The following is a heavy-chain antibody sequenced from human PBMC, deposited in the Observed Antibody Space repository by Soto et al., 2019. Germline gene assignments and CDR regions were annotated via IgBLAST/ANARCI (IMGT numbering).Heavy chain of an antibody. V-gene: IGHV4-31*03. J-gene: IGHJ4*02. CDR1: GGSISSGGYY. Sequence: QVQLRESGPGLVKPSQTLSLTCTVSGGSISSGGYYWSWIRQHPGKGLEWIGYIYYSGPTYYNPSLKSRVTISVDTSKNQFSLKLSSVTAADTAVYYCARGIAVAARLGYWGQGTLVTVSS. CDR3: ARGIAVAARLGY. CDR2: IYYSGPT. D-gene: IGHD6-19*01.